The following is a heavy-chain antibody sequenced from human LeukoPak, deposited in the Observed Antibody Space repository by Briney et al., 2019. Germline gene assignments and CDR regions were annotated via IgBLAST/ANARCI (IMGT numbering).Heavy chain of an antibody. V-gene: IGHV4-38-2*02. CDR3: ARYSYGYVFDY. Sequence: SETLSLPCTVSGYSISSGYYWGWIRQPPGKGLEWIGSIYHSGSTYYNPSLKSRVTISVDTSKNQFSLKLSSVSAADTAVYYCARYSYGYVFDYWGQGTLVTVSS. D-gene: IGHD5-18*01. CDR1: GYSISSGYY. J-gene: IGHJ4*02. CDR2: IYHSGST.